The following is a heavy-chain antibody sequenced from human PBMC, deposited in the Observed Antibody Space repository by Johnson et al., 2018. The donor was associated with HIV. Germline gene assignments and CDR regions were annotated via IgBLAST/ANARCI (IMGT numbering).Heavy chain of an antibody. CDR1: GFTFDDYA. Sequence: VQVVESGGGLVQPGRSLRLSCAASGFTFDDYAMHWVRQAPGKGLEWVSGISWNSGSIGYADSVKGRFTISRDNAKNSLYLQMNSLRAEDTALYYCAKDREYYDTGAFDIWGQGTMVTVSS. J-gene: IGHJ3*02. CDR3: AKDREYYDTGAFDI. V-gene: IGHV3-9*01. CDR2: ISWNSGSI. D-gene: IGHD3-22*01.